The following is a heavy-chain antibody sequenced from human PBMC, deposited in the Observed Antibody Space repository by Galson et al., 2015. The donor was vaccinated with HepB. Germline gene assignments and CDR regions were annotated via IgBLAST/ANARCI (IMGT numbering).Heavy chain of an antibody. CDR1: GYTFAKFG. J-gene: IGHJ4*02. CDR2: ISAYSGNT. CDR3: ARDLGEDGHYHLDS. Sequence: SVKVSCKASGYTFAKFGVSWVRQAPGEGLEWVGWISAYSGNTRFPQRLQGRVTMTTDRSTGTAYLELKSLRSDDTAIYYCARDLGEDGHYHLDSWGQGTLVTVSS. V-gene: IGHV1-18*01. D-gene: IGHD4-17*01.